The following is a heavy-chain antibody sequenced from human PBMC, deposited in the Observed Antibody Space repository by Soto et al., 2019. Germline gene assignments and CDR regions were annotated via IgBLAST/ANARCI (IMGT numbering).Heavy chain of an antibody. Sequence: EVQLVESGGGLVKPGGSLRLSCAASGFTFSSYSMNWVRQAPGKGLEWVSSISSSSSYIYYADSVKGRFTISRDNAKNSLSLQMNSLRVEDTAVYYCARDRDYRVSPFDPWGQGTLVTVSS. CDR2: ISSSSSYI. J-gene: IGHJ5*02. V-gene: IGHV3-21*01. CDR1: GFTFSSYS. CDR3: ARDRDYRVSPFDP. D-gene: IGHD3-16*02.